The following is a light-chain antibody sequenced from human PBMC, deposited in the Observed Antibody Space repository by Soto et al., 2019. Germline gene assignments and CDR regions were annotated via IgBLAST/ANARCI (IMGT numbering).Light chain of an antibody. CDR1: QSVSSSY. J-gene: IGKJ1*01. CDR3: QQYGSSAWT. V-gene: IGKV3-20*01. Sequence: EIVLTQSPGTLSLSTGERATLSCRASQSVSSSYLAWYQQKPGQAPRLLIYGASSRATGIPDRFSGSGSGTDFTLTISRLEPEDFAVYYCQQYGSSAWTFGQGTKVDIQ. CDR2: GAS.